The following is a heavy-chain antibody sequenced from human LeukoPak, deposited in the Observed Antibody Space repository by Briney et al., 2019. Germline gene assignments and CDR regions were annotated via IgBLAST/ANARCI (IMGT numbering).Heavy chain of an antibody. J-gene: IGHJ4*02. CDR2: IYYSGST. CDR3: ARAAYYYGSGSKKEYYFDY. CDR1: GGSISNSSSY. D-gene: IGHD3-10*01. V-gene: IGHV4-39*01. Sequence: SETLSLTCTVSGGSISNSSSYWGWIRQPPGKGLEWIGSIYYSGSTYYNPSLKSRVTISVDTSKNQFSLKLSSVTAADTAVYYCARAAYYYGSGSKKEYYFDYWGQGTLVTVSS.